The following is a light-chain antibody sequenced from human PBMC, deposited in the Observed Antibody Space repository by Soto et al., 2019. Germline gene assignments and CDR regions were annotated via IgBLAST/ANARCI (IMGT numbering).Light chain of an antibody. CDR3: MQALQTPLT. V-gene: IGKV2-28*01. Sequence: DIVMTQSPLSLPVTPGEPSSISCRSSQSRLHSNGYNYLDWYLQKPGQSPQLLIYLGSNRASGVPDRFSGSGSGTDFTLKISRVEAEDVGVYYCMQALQTPLTFGGGTKV. CDR2: LGS. CDR1: QSRLHSNGYNY. J-gene: IGKJ4*01.